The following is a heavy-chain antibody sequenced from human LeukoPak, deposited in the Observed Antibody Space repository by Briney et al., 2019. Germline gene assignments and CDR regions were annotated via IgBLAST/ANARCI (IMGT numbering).Heavy chain of an antibody. D-gene: IGHD1-26*01. CDR1: GFTFSSYE. V-gene: IGHV3-48*03. J-gene: IGHJ4*02. CDR2: ISSSGSTK. Sequence: GGSLRLSCAASGFTFSSYEMNWVRQAPGKGLEWVSYISSSGSTKYYADSVKGRFTISRDNAKNSLYLQMNSLRAEDTAVYYCARGGGMTWEPDLDHWGQGTLVTVSS. CDR3: ARGGGMTWEPDLDH.